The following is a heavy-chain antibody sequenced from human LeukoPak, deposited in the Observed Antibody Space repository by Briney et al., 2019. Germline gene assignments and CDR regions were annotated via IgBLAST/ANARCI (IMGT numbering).Heavy chain of an antibody. CDR2: IIPIFGTA. Sequence: ASVKVSCKAPGGTFSSYAISWVRQAPGQGLEWMGGIIPIFGTANYAQKFQGRVTITADESTSTAYMELSSLRSEDTAVYYCARDRRDYSNPFSFDYWGQGTLVTVSS. J-gene: IGHJ4*02. V-gene: IGHV1-69*01. CDR1: GGTFSSYA. CDR3: ARDRRDYSNPFSFDY. D-gene: IGHD4-11*01.